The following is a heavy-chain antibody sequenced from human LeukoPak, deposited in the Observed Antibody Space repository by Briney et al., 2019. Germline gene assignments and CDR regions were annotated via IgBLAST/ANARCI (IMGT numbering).Heavy chain of an antibody. CDR1: GGSISSGGYS. CDR3: ALPRARRGMDV. V-gene: IGHV4-30-2*01. CDR2: INHSGST. Sequence: SQTLSLTCAVSGGSISSGGYSWSWIRQPPGKGLEWIGEINHSGSTNYNPSLKSRVTISVDTSKNQFSLKLSSVTAADTAVYYCALPRARRGMDVWGKGTTVTVSS. J-gene: IGHJ6*04. D-gene: IGHD1-26*01.